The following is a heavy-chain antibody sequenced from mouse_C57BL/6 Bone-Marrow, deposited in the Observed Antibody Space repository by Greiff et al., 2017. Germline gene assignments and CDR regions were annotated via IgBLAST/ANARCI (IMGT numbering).Heavy chain of an antibody. D-gene: IGHD2-10*02. Sequence: EVQLQQSGPELVKPGASVKISCKASGYSFTGYYMNWVKQSPEKSLEWIGEINPSTGGTTYNQKFKAKATLTVDKYYSTAYMQLKRLTSEDSAVCYCARGVWSYAMDYWGQGTSVTVSS. J-gene: IGHJ4*01. CDR3: ARGVWSYAMDY. CDR1: GYSFTGYY. V-gene: IGHV1-42*01. CDR2: INPSTGGT.